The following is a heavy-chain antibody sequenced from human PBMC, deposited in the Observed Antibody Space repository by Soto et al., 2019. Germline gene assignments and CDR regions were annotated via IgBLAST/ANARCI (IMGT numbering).Heavy chain of an antibody. CDR3: ARVGYCSSTSCFDY. D-gene: IGHD2-2*01. J-gene: IGHJ4*02. CDR2: INAADGHT. Sequence: XSVKVSCKASVYTFINYPMHWVRQAPGQRLEWMGWINAADGHTKYSQKFQGRVTITRDTSASTAYMELSSLRSEDTAVFYCARVGYCSSTSCFDYWGQGTLVTVSS. V-gene: IGHV1-3*01. CDR1: VYTFINYP.